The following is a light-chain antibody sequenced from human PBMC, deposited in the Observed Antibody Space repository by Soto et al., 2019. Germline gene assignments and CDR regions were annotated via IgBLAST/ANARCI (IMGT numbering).Light chain of an antibody. J-gene: IGLJ3*02. CDR1: SSNIGSNT. Sequence: QSVLTQPPSASGTPGQRVTIAWSGSSSNIGSNTVNWYQQLPGTAPQLLIYSSNHRPSGVPDRFSGSKSGASASLAISELQSEDEADYYCATWDNSLNGWVFGGGTKLTVL. CDR2: SSN. CDR3: ATWDNSLNGWV. V-gene: IGLV1-44*01.